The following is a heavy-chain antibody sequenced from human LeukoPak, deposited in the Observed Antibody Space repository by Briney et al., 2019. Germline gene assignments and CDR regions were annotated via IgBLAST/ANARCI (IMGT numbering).Heavy chain of an antibody. J-gene: IGHJ5*02. CDR3: ARDRFLEGLMFDP. CDR2: IYHSGTT. Sequence: AQTLSLTCTVSGGSISSGNYYWSWIRQPPWKGLEWIGYIYHSGTTNYNPSLKSRVTISMDSSKNQFSLKLTSVTAADTAVYYCARDRFLEGLMFDPWGQGTLVTVSS. V-gene: IGHV4-30-2*01. D-gene: IGHD3-3*01. CDR1: GGSISSGNYY.